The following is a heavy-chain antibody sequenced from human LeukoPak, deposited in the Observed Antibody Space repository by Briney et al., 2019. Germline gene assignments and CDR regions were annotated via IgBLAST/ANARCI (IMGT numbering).Heavy chain of an antibody. Sequence: PGGSLRLSCAASGFTFSSYAMGWVRQAPGKGLEWVSAISGSGGSTYYADSVKGRFTISRDNSKNTLYLQMNSLRAEDTAVYYCAKDLAGEDYYGSGSYYNSRVYYYYYGMDVWGQGTTVTVSS. V-gene: IGHV3-23*01. CDR3: AKDLAGEDYYGSGSYYNSRVYYYYYGMDV. J-gene: IGHJ6*02. CDR2: ISGSGGST. CDR1: GFTFSSYA. D-gene: IGHD3-10*01.